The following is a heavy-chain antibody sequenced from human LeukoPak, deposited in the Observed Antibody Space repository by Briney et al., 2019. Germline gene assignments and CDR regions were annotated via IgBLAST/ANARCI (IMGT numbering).Heavy chain of an antibody. CDR1: GGTFSSYA. CDR3: ARGAVLRYFDWLPPDY. D-gene: IGHD3-9*01. V-gene: IGHV1-69*05. CDR2: IIPIFGTA. J-gene: IGHJ4*02. Sequence: ASVKVSCKASGGTFSSYAISWVRQAPGQGLEWMGGIIPIFGTANYAQKFQGRVTITTDESTSTAYMELSSLSSEDTAVYYCARGAVLRYFDWLPPDYWGQGTLVTVSS.